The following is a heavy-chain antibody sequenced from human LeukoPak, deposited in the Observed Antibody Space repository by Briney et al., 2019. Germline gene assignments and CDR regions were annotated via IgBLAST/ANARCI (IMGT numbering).Heavy chain of an antibody. CDR2: INAGNDNT. Sequence: GASVKVSCKASGYTFTSYAMHWVRQAPGQRLEWMGWINAGNDNTKYSQKFQGRVTITRDTSASTAYMELSSLRSEDTAVYYCAREELLWFGESNNWFDPWGQGTLVTVSS. V-gene: IGHV1-3*01. J-gene: IGHJ5*02. D-gene: IGHD3-10*01. CDR1: GYTFTSYA. CDR3: AREELLWFGESNNWFDP.